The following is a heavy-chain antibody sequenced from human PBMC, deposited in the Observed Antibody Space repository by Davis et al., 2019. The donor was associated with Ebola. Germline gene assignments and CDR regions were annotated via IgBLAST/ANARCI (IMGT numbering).Heavy chain of an antibody. CDR3: AASAGTVGKFDF. V-gene: IGHV3-NL1*01. CDR2: IYSGGST. CDR1: GFTFSSYG. Sequence: GESLKISCAASGFTFSSYGMHWVRQAPGKGLEWVSVIYSGGSTYYADSVKGRFTISRDNAKNSLYLQMNSLRAEDTAVYYCAASAGTVGKFDFWGQGTLVTVS. J-gene: IGHJ4*01. D-gene: IGHD1-14*01.